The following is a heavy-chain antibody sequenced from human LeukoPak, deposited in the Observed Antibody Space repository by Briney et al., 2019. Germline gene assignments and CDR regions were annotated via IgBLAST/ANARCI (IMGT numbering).Heavy chain of an antibody. CDR1: GGSISSGGYY. J-gene: IGHJ4*02. V-gene: IGHV4-61*08. CDR2: IYSSGST. D-gene: IGHD3-10*01. Sequence: SETLSLTCTVSGGSISSGGYYWSWIRQHPGKGLEWIAYIYSSGSTNYNPSLKSRVTISVDTSKNQFSLKLTSVTAADTAVYYCARDRWDYGSGSHAGHFDFWGQGTLVTVSS. CDR3: ARDRWDYGSGSHAGHFDF.